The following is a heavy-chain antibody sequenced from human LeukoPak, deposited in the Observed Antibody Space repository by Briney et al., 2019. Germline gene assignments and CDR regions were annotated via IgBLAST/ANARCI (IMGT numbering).Heavy chain of an antibody. D-gene: IGHD4-11*01. V-gene: IGHV4-61*02. CDR1: GGSISSSSYY. Sequence: SETLSLTCSVSGGSISSSSYYWSWIRQPAGKGLEWIGRIYTSGSTNYNPSLKSRVTISVDTSKNQFSLKLSSVTAADTAVYYCARERLQWRNYYYMDVWGKGTTVTVSS. J-gene: IGHJ6*03. CDR2: IYTSGST. CDR3: ARERLQWRNYYYMDV.